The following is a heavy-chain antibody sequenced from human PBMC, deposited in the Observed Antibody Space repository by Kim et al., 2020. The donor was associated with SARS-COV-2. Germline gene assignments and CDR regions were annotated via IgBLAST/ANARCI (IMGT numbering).Heavy chain of an antibody. D-gene: IGHD2-15*01. Sequence: GGSLRLSCAASGFRVGDNYMGWVRQAPGRRLEWVSLIFSGGLITYANSVKGRAIISRNLSENTLHLEVNSLTGEDTGVYFCVKGGNGNYYYDYWGQGIPV. CDR3: VKGGNGNYYYDY. J-gene: IGHJ4*02. CDR1: GFRVGDNY. CDR2: IFSGGLI. V-gene: IGHV3-53*04.